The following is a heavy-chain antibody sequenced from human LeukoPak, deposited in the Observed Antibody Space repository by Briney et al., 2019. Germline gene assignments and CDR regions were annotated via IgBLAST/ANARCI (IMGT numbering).Heavy chain of an antibody. CDR1: GFTFSSYG. CDR3: AKDWGRIYGMDV. J-gene: IGHJ6*04. V-gene: IGHV3-30*18. D-gene: IGHD3-16*01. Sequence: GGSLRLSCAASGFTFSSYGMHWVRQAPGKGLEWVAGISYDGSNKDYADSVKGRFTISRDNSKNTLYLQMNSLRAEDTAVYYCAKDWGRIYGMDVWGKGTTVTVSS. CDR2: ISYDGSNK.